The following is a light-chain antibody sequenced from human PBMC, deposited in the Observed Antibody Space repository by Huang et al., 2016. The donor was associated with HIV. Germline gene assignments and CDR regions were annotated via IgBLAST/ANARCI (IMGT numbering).Light chain of an antibody. CDR2: DAS. CDR1: QNVGTS. V-gene: IGKV1-8*01. J-gene: IGKJ4*01. CDR3: QHSDGLSPLT. Sequence: IRMTQSPSSLSASTGDRVTITCRASQNVGTSLAWYQQRPGRAPVLLIYDASTLQRGVPSRVSGIGSLSVFILTIGCLQVEDAATYYCQHSDGLSPLTFGGGT.